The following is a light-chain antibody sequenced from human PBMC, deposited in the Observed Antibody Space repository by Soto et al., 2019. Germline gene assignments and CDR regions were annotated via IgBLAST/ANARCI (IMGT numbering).Light chain of an antibody. CDR2: DVR. CDR3: SSYTGSTPYV. J-gene: IGLJ1*01. Sequence: VLTQPASVSGSPGQSITISCTGTSSDVGGFNSVSWYQQYPGKAPKLMIYDVRNRPSGVSNRFSGSKSGNTASLTISGLQAEDEADYYCSSYTGSTPYVFGTGTKVTVL. V-gene: IGLV2-14*01. CDR1: SSDVGGFNS.